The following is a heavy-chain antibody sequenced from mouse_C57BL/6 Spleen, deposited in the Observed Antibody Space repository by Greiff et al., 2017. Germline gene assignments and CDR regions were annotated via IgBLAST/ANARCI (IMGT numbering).Heavy chain of an antibody. Sequence: QVQLQPSGPELVKPGASVKISCKASGYAFSSSWMNWVKQRPGKGLEWIGRIYPGDGDTNYNGKFKGKATLTADKSSSTAYMQLSSLTSEDSAVYFCARETAQATWFAYWGQGTLVTVSA. CDR1: GYAFSSSW. J-gene: IGHJ3*01. V-gene: IGHV1-82*01. CDR3: ARETAQATWFAY. CDR2: IYPGDGDT. D-gene: IGHD3-2*02.